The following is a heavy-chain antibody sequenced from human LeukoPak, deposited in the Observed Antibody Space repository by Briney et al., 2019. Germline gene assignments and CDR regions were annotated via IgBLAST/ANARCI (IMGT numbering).Heavy chain of an antibody. CDR2: MNPNSGNT. J-gene: IGHJ4*02. CDR1: GYTFTSYD. D-gene: IGHD3-16*02. CDR3: ARVVPAYDYVWGSYPEYFDY. V-gene: IGHV1-8*01. Sequence: ASAKVSCKASGYTFTSYDINWVRQATGQGLEWMGWMNPNSGNTGYAQKLQGRVTMTTDTSTSTAYMELRSLRSDDTAVYYCARVVPAYDYVWGSYPEYFDYWGQGTLVTVSS.